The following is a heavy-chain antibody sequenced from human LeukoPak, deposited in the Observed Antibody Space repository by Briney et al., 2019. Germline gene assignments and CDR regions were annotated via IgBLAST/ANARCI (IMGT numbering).Heavy chain of an antibody. CDR1: GFAFSAYE. J-gene: IGHJ4*02. D-gene: IGHD3-22*01. Sequence: GGALRLSCAASGFAFSAYEMNWVRQAPGKGLEWVSYIAGSDTRTYYADSVKGRFTISRDNTKNSLYLQMNSLRAEDSGLYYCTPLGYHLDSWGQGTLVTVSS. V-gene: IGHV3-48*03. CDR2: IAGSDTRT. CDR3: TPLGYHLDS.